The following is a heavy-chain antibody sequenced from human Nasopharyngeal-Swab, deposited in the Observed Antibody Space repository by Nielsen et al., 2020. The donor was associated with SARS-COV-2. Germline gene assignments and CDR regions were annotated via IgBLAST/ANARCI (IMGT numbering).Heavy chain of an antibody. J-gene: IGHJ4*02. Sequence: GAFLKISWAASGFTCGRYGMHWVRQVPGKGLEWVAVLSNDGGDKYYADSVKGRFTISRDNSKNTLYLQMNSLRPEDTAVYYCAKDGEVAAARYYFDYWGQGTLVTVSS. CDR1: GFTCGRYG. CDR3: AKDGEVAAARYYFDY. V-gene: IGHV3-30*18. CDR2: LSNDGGDK. D-gene: IGHD6-13*01.